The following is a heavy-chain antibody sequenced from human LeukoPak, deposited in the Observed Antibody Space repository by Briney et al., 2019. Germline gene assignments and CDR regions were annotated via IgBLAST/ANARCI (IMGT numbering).Heavy chain of an antibody. CDR1: GFTFSSYW. V-gene: IGHV3-7*01. CDR3: TKEGRWLQFRGYYFDY. Sequence: PGGSLRLSCAASGFTFSSYWMNWVRQAPGKGLEWVANIRQDGSEKYYVDSVKGRFTISRDNAKNSLYLQMNSLRAEDTAVYYCTKEGRWLQFRGYYFDYWGQGTLVTVSS. CDR2: IRQDGSEK. D-gene: IGHD5-24*01. J-gene: IGHJ4*02.